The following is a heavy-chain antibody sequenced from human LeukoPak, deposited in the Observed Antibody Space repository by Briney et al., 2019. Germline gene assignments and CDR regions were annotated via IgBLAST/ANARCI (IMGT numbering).Heavy chain of an antibody. CDR1: GFTFKDYA. CDR3: ARDPHNVAANWFDP. CDR2: ISDDGAYI. Sequence: GGSLRLSCAASGFTFKDYALNWDRQTPGKGLEWVSSISDDGAYIYYADSVKGRFTISRDNANSSLYLQMDSLSPGDTAVYYCARDPHNVAANWFDPWGQGALVTVSS. D-gene: IGHD6-13*01. J-gene: IGHJ5*02. V-gene: IGHV3-21*01.